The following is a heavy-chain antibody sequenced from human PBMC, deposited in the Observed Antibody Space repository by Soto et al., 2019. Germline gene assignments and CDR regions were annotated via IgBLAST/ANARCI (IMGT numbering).Heavy chain of an antibody. J-gene: IGHJ6*02. CDR1: GFTFSSYS. D-gene: IGHD3-9*01. Sequence: GGSLRLSCAASGFTFSSYSMNWARQAPGKGLEWVSSISSSSSYIYYADSVKGRFTISRDNAKNSLYLQMNSLRAEDTAVYYCARDLQYFDWLPPYYYYYGMDVWGQGTTVTVSS. V-gene: IGHV3-21*01. CDR2: ISSSSSYI. CDR3: ARDLQYFDWLPPYYYYYGMDV.